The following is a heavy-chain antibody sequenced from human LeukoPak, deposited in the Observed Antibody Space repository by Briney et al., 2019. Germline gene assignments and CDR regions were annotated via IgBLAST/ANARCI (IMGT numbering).Heavy chain of an antibody. D-gene: IGHD6-19*01. J-gene: IGHJ4*02. CDR3: ARVSPPLTVAGFFDY. Sequence: KFQGRVTITRDTSASTAYMELSSLRSEDTAVYYCARVSPPLTVAGFFDYWGQGTLVTVSS. V-gene: IGHV1-3*01.